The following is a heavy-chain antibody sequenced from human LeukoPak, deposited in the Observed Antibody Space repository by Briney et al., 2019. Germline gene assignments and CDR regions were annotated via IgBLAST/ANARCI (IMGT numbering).Heavy chain of an antibody. J-gene: IGHJ4*02. CDR1: GFTFSSYD. CDR3: ARGRISPDY. Sequence: GGSLRLSCAASGFTFSSYDMAWVRQAPGKGLEWVSYISSSGSSTDYADSVKGRFTISRDNAKNSLSLQMNSLRAEDTAVYYCARGRISPDYWGQGTLVTVSS. CDR2: ISSSGSST. D-gene: IGHD3-3*02. V-gene: IGHV3-48*03.